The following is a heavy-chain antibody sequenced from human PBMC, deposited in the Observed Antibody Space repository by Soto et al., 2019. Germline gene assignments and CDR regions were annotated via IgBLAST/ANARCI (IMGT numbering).Heavy chain of an antibody. D-gene: IGHD2-15*01. CDR1: GFTFSSYD. V-gene: IGHV3-30*18. CDR2: ISYDGSSK. Sequence: QVQLVESGGGVVQPGRSLRLSCAASGFTFSSYDMHWVRQAPGKGLEWVAIISYDGSSKYYTESVKGRFTISRDNSNNSLYLQLNSLRAEDTAVYYCAKDRSGSRGLDCWSQGTLVTVSS. CDR3: AKDRSGSRGLDC. J-gene: IGHJ4*02.